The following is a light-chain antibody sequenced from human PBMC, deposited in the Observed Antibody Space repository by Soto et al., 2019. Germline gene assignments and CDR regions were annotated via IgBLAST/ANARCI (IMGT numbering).Light chain of an antibody. Sequence: QSAPTQPASVSGSPGQSIAISCTGTSSDDGSHNHVSWYQQYPGKAPKLIIYEVTNRPSGVSARFSGSKFGSTASLTISGLQAEDEGEYYCNSLSAAGSSYVFGPGTKVTVL. CDR1: SSDDGSHNH. V-gene: IGLV2-14*01. J-gene: IGLJ1*01. CDR3: NSLSAAGSSYV. CDR2: EVT.